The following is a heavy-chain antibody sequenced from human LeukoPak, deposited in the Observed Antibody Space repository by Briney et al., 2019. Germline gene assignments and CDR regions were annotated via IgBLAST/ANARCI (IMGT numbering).Heavy chain of an antibody. CDR1: GFTFSSNY. CDR3: ARDLGGYCSGGSCY. D-gene: IGHD2-15*01. Sequence: GGSLRLSCAASGFTFSSNYMSWGRQAPGKGLEWVSGIYSGGSTYYADSVKGRFTISRDNSKNTLYLQMNSLRAEDTGVYYCARDLGGYCSGGSCYWGQGTLVTVS. V-gene: IGHV3-66*01. CDR2: IYSGGST. J-gene: IGHJ4*02.